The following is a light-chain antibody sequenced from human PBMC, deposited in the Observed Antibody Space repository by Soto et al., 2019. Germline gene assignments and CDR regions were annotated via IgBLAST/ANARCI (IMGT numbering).Light chain of an antibody. V-gene: IGLV2-23*01. CDR2: EGS. J-gene: IGLJ3*02. CDR1: SSDVGSYNH. CDR3: CSYASSSTWV. Sequence: QSALTQPASVSGSPGQSITISCTGTSSDVGSYNHVSWYQQHPGKAPKLMIYEGSKRPSGVSNRFSGSKSGNTASLTISGLQAEDEADYYCCSYASSSTWVFGGGTKLTVL.